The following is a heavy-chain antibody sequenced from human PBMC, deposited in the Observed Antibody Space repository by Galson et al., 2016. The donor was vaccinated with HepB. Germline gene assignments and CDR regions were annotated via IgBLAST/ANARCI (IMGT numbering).Heavy chain of an antibody. CDR1: GDPFSSSSFY. CDR2: VYYSGNT. J-gene: IGHJ4*02. D-gene: IGHD3-16*01. Sequence: ETLSLTCTVSGDPFSSSSFYWGWIRQSPGKGLEWIGTVYYSGNTYYNASLKSRVTISMDTSKNHFSLKLSSVTAADTAVYYCARLGLGGAFDFWGQGTLVTVSS. V-gene: IGHV4-39*02. CDR3: ARLGLGGAFDF.